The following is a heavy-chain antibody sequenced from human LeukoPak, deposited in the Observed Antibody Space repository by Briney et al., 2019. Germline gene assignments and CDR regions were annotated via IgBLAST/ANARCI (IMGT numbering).Heavy chain of an antibody. V-gene: IGHV4-59*01. CDR3: ARVAGNYYDRAFDI. D-gene: IGHD1-26*01. J-gene: IGHJ3*02. CDR1: GGSISTYY. Sequence: SETLSLTCTVSGGSISTYYWSWIRQPPGKGLEWIGYILYTGGTNYNPSLKSRITISVDTSKNQFSLKLSSVTAADTAVYYCARVAGNYYDRAFDIWGQGTMVTISS. CDR2: ILYTGGT.